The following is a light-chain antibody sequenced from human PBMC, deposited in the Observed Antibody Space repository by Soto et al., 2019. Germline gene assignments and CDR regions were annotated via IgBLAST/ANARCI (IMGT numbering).Light chain of an antibody. CDR1: QAGNIW. Sequence: DIQMTQSPSSVSASVGDEVTLTFRASQAGNIWLAWYQQRPGRAPKLLIYAASRLPSGVPARFIGSGSGTVFTLTINSLQPEDFGTYYCQQTKSFPFTFGGGTKVDMK. J-gene: IGKJ4*01. V-gene: IGKV1-12*02. CDR2: AAS. CDR3: QQTKSFPFT.